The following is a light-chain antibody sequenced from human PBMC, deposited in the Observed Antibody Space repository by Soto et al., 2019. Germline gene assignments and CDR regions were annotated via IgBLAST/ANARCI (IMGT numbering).Light chain of an antibody. Sequence: EIVLTQSPATLSLSPGERATLSCRASQSVSSYLAWYQQKPGQAPRLLIYDASNRATGIPARFSGSGSGTDFTLTISRREPEDFAVYYCQQRSNWPLTFGGGTKVEI. CDR3: QQRSNWPLT. V-gene: IGKV3-11*01. CDR2: DAS. J-gene: IGKJ4*01. CDR1: QSVSSY.